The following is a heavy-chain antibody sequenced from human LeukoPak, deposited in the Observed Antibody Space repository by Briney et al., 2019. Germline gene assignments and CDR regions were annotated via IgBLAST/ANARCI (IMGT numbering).Heavy chain of an antibody. Sequence: ASVKVSGKASGYTFTSYGISWVRQAPGQGLEWMGWISAYNGNTNYAQKLQGRVTMTTDTSTSTAYMELRSLRSDDTAVYYCARGSGSYYKGPGGFDYWGQGTLVTVSS. J-gene: IGHJ4*02. D-gene: IGHD3-10*01. CDR1: GYTFTSYG. V-gene: IGHV1-18*01. CDR3: ARGSGSYYKGPGGFDY. CDR2: ISAYNGNT.